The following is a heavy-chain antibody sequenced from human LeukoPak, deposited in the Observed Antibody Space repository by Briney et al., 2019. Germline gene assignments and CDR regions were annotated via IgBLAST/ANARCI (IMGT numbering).Heavy chain of an antibody. CDR1: GFTFSSYG. J-gene: IGHJ3*02. Sequence: GGSLRLSCAASGFTFSSYGMHWVRQAPGKGLEWVAFIRYDGSNKYYADSVKGRFTISRDNSKNTLYLQMNSLRAEDTAVYYCARDQAHSFDIWGQGTMVTVSS. CDR3: ARDQAHSFDI. CDR2: IRYDGSNK. V-gene: IGHV3-30*02.